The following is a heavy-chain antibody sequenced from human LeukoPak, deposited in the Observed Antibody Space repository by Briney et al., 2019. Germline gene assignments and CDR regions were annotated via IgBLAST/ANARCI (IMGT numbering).Heavy chain of an antibody. D-gene: IGHD6-6*01. CDR2: IIPIFGTA. CDR3: ARAQPVAARNWFDP. Sequence: GASVKVSCKASGGTFSSYAISWVRQAPGQGLEWMGGIIPIFGTANYAQKFQGRVTITTDESTSTAYMELSSLRSEDTAVYYCARAQPVAARNWFDPWGQGTLVTVSS. CDR1: GGTFSSYA. J-gene: IGHJ5*02. V-gene: IGHV1-69*05.